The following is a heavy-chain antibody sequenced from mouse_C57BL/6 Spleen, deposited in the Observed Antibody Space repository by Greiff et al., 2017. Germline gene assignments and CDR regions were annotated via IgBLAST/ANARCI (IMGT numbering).Heavy chain of an antibody. CDR2: IYPGDGDT. CDR3: ARDYGSRNYFDY. Sequence: QVQLQQSGAELVKPGASVKISCKASGYAFSSYWMNWVKQRPGKGLEWIGQIYPGDGDTNYNGKFKGKATLTADKSSSTAYMQLSSLTSEDSAVYFCARDYGSRNYFDYWGQGTTLTVSS. J-gene: IGHJ2*01. V-gene: IGHV1-80*01. D-gene: IGHD1-1*01. CDR1: GYAFSSYW.